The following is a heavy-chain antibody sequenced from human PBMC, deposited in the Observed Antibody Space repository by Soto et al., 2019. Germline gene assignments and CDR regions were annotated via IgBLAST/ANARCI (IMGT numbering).Heavy chain of an antibody. CDR3: ARQSSSSYCLDY. CDR2: INAGNGNT. Sequence: ASVKVSCKASGYTFTSYAMHWVRQAPGQRLEWMGWINAGNGNTKYSQKFQGRVTITRDTSASTAYMELSSLRSEDTAVYYCARQSSSSYCLDYWGQGTLVTVSS. CDR1: GYTFTSYA. D-gene: IGHD6-6*01. J-gene: IGHJ4*02. V-gene: IGHV1-3*01.